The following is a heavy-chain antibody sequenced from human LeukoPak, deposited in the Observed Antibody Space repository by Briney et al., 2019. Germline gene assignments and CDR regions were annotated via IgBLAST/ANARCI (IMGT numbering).Heavy chain of an antibody. V-gene: IGHV3-23*01. J-gene: IGHJ4*02. D-gene: IGHD1-26*01. CDR3: ARGKVGATPPRLNY. Sequence: GGSLRLSCGASGFTFSSNAMYRVRQAPGKGLEWVSGISDSGRSTYYADSVKGRFTISRDKSKNMLYLQMNSLRAEDTAVYYCARGKVGATPPRLNYWGQGTLVTVSS. CDR1: GFTFSSNA. CDR2: ISDSGRST.